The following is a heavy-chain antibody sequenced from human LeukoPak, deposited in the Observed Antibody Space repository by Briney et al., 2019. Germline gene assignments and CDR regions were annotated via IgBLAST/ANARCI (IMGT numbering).Heavy chain of an antibody. CDR2: IIPFFGTT. CDR3: AIQEGLPVFFNY. Sequence: EASVKVSCKISGGSFIKYAMGWVRQAPGQRLEWMGGIIPFFGTTFAQKFRNRVTITAEEPMTTAYMELSSLKSEDTAVYYCAIQEGLPVFFNYWGQGSLVIVSS. V-gene: IGHV1-69*01. D-gene: IGHD3-16*01. CDR1: GGSFIKYA. J-gene: IGHJ4*02.